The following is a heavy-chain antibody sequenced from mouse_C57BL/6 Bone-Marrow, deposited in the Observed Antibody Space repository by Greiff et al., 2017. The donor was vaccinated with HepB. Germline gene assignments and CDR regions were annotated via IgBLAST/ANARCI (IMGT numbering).Heavy chain of an antibody. D-gene: IGHD2-5*01. V-gene: IGHV1-50*01. CDR1: GYTFTSYW. CDR3: ASPHYYSNYGYGEV. J-gene: IGHJ1*03. Sequence: QVQLQQPGAELVKPGASVKLSCKASGYTFTSYWMQWVKQRPGQGLEWIGEIDPSDSYTNYNQKFKGKATLTVDTSSSTAYMQLSSLTSEDSAVYYCASPHYYSNYGYGEVWGTGTTGTVSS. CDR2: IDPSDSYT.